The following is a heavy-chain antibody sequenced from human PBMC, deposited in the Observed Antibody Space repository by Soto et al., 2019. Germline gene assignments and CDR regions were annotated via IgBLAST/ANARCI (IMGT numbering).Heavy chain of an antibody. J-gene: IGHJ6*02. D-gene: IGHD4-4*01. CDR2: IIPIFGTA. Sequence: GASVKVSCKASGGTFSSYAISWVRQAPGQGLEWMGGIIPIFGTANYAQKFQGRVTITADESTSTAYMELSSLRSEGTAVYYCVSGRMTTVPYYYYYGMDVWGQGTTVTVSS. V-gene: IGHV1-69*13. CDR3: VSGRMTTVPYYYYYGMDV. CDR1: GGTFSSYA.